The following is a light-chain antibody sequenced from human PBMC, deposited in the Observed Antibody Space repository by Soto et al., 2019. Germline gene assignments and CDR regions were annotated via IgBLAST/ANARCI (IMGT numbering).Light chain of an antibody. V-gene: IGKV3D-15*01. CDR3: QQHGQWPIT. CDR2: GIS. Sequence: EIVMTQSPATLSASPGERSTLSCRASQSVNSNYLAWYQQKPGQAPRXXIYGISKRATDIPDRFSGSGSGTEGTITISSLQPEDCETYYCQQHGQWPITFGQGTKVDIK. CDR1: QSVNSN. J-gene: IGKJ1*01.